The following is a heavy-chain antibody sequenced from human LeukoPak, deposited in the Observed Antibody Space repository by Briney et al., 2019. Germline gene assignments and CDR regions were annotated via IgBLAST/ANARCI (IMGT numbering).Heavy chain of an antibody. V-gene: IGHV3-9*01. J-gene: IGHJ3*01. D-gene: IGHD3-22*01. CDR1: GFTFDDYA. CDR3: ARDGNYYDGGAYYDAFDV. CDR2: ISWNSGTI. Sequence: GGSLRLSCAASGFTFDDYAMHWVRHSPGKGLEWVSGISWNSGTIGYADSVKGRFTISRDNAKKSLYLQMNSLRAADTAVYRCARDGNYYDGGAYYDAFDVWGQGTMVTVSS.